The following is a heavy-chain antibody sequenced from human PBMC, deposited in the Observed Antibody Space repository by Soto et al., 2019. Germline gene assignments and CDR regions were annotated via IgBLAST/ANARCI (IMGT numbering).Heavy chain of an antibody. D-gene: IGHD2-15*01. Sequence: GGSLRLSCAASGFTFDDYAMHWVRQAPGKGLEWVSGISWNSGSIGYADSVKGRFTISRDNAKNSLYLQMNSLRAEDTALYYCAKDKGSRNPLAFDIWGQGTMVTVS. CDR1: GFTFDDYA. CDR3: AKDKGSRNPLAFDI. V-gene: IGHV3-9*01. J-gene: IGHJ3*02. CDR2: ISWNSGSI.